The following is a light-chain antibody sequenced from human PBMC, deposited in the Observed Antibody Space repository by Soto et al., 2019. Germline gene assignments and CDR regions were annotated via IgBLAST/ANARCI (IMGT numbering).Light chain of an antibody. CDR2: GAS. J-gene: IGKJ1*01. CDR1: QSISSN. V-gene: IGKV3-20*01. Sequence: EIEMTRSPATLSVSPGERATLSCRASQSISSNVAWYQQKRGQAPRLLIYGASSRATGIPDRFSGSGSGTDFTLTISRLEPEDFAVYYCQQYGSSPPTFGQGTKVDIK. CDR3: QQYGSSPPT.